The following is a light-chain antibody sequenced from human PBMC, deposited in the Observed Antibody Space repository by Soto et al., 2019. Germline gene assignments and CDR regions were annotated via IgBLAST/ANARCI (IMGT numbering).Light chain of an antibody. CDR3: QQRSNLPPT. J-gene: IGKJ5*01. Sequence: ILLTQSPATLSLSPGERATLSCRASQSVSSYLAWYQQKPGQAPRLLINDASTRATGIPDRFSGGGSGTDFTLTISSLEPEDFAVYYCQQRSNLPPTFGQGTRLEIK. CDR1: QSVSSY. CDR2: DAS. V-gene: IGKV3-11*01.